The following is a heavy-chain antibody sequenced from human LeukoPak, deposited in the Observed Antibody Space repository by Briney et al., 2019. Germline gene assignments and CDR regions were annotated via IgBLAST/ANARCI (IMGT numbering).Heavy chain of an antibody. CDR1: GFTFSSYA. CDR2: ITSNSRT. V-gene: IGHV3-23*01. Sequence: GGSLRLSCTASGFTFSSYAMTWVRPAPGKGLEWVSSITSNSRTSYGDSVKGRFTISRDNSKNTVYLQMDSLRAEDTAIFYCGRDPNGNYVGAFEFWSRGTMVTVSS. CDR3: GRDPNGNYVGAFEF. D-gene: IGHD4-11*01. J-gene: IGHJ3*01.